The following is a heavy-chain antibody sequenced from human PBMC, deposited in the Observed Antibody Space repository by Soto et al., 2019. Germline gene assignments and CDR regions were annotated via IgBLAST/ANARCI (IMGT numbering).Heavy chain of an antibody. J-gene: IGHJ6*02. CDR2: ISYDGSNK. Sequence: GGSLRLSCAASGFTFSSYGMHWVRQAPGKGLEWVAVISYDGSNKYYADSVKGRFTISRDNSKNTLYLQMNSLRAEDTAVYYCAKDGTLCMDVWGQGTTVTVSS. CDR3: AKDGTLCMDV. CDR1: GFTFSSYG. D-gene: IGHD1-26*01. V-gene: IGHV3-30*18.